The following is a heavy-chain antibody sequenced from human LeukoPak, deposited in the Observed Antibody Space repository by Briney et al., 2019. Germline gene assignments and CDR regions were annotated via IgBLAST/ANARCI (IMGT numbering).Heavy chain of an antibody. CDR1: GYSISSGYY. CDR2: IYHSGST. Sequence: SETLSLTCAVSGYSISSGYYWGWIRQPPGNGLEWIGSIYHSGSTYYNPSLKSRVTISVDTSKNQFSLKLSSVTAADTAVYYCARDRVDGEGYWGQGTLVTVSS. CDR3: ARDRVDGEGY. J-gene: IGHJ4*02. V-gene: IGHV4-38-2*01. D-gene: IGHD3-10*01.